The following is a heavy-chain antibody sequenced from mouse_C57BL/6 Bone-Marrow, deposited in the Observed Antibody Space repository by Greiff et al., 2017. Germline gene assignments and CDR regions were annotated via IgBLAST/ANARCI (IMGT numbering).Heavy chain of an antibody. V-gene: IGHV5-4*01. CDR2: ISHGGSYT. Sequence: EVQRVESGGGLVKPGGSLKLSCAASGFTFSSYAMSWVRQTPEKRLEWVATISHGGSYTYSPDNVKGRFTIPRDNAKNNLYLQISHLTSEATAMYYCASDDDSYPHYYFDYWGQGTTLTVSS. CDR3: ASDDDSYPHYYFDY. D-gene: IGHD2-3*01. J-gene: IGHJ2*01. CDR1: GFTFSSYA.